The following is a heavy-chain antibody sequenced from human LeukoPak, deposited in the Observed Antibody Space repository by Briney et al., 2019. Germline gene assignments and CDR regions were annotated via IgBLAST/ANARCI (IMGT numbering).Heavy chain of an antibody. J-gene: IGHJ4*02. Sequence: PSETLSLTCTVSGGSISSRSYYWGWIRQPPGKGLEWIGSIHYSGSTYYNPSLKSRVTVSADTPKNQFSLKLSSVTAPDTAVYYCASTTSGYWDYWGQGTLVTVSS. V-gene: IGHV4-39*01. D-gene: IGHD3-22*01. CDR3: ASTTSGYWDY. CDR1: GGSISSRSYY. CDR2: IHYSGST.